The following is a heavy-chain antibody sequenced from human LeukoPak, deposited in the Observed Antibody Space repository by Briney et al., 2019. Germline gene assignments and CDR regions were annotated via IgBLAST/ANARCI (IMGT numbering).Heavy chain of an antibody. D-gene: IGHD5-18*01. CDR2: ISSSSSYI. CDR1: GFTFSSYS. CDR3: ARHGYSYGLSDY. Sequence: PGGSLRLSCAAPGFTFSSYSMNWVRQAPGKGLEWVSSISSSSSYIYYADSVKGRFTISRDNAKNSLYLQMNSLRAEDTAVYYCARHGYSYGLSDYWGQGTLVTVSS. V-gene: IGHV3-21*01. J-gene: IGHJ4*02.